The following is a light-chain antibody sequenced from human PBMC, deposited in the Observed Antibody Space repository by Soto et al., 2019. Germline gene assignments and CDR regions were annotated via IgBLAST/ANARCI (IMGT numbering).Light chain of an antibody. CDR2: DVS. J-gene: IGKJ1*01. Sequence: EIVLTQSPGTLSLSPGERATLSCRASQSVSGTYLAWYQQKPGQAHRLLIYDVSTRATGIPDRFSGSGSVTDFTLSNSRLEPEDCAVYYYQQYCGSPETFGQGTKVEIK. V-gene: IGKV3-20*01. CDR1: QSVSGTY. CDR3: QQYCGSPET.